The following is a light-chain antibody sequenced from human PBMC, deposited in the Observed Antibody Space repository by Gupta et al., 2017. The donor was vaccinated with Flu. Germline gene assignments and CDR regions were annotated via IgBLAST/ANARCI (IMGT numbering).Light chain of an antibody. Sequence: EIVLTQSPATLSLSLGERATLSCKASQSVSSSYLAWYQQKPGQAPTLLIYGTTNRAIGIPDRFSGRGSGTDFALIISRLEPEDFAVYYCQQYVDSPWTFGQGTKVEFK. CDR3: QQYVDSPWT. J-gene: IGKJ1*01. CDR1: QSVSSSY. V-gene: IGKV3-20*01. CDR2: GTT.